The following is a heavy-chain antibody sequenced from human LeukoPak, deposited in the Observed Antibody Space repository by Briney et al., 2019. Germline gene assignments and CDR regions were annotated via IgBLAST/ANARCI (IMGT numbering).Heavy chain of an antibody. CDR3: AGDLSFTGYSSSWVGYNWFDP. CDR2: IIPIFGTA. Sequence: GASVKVSCKASGGTFSSYAISWVRQAPGQGLEWMGGIIPIFGTANYAQKFQGRVTITADESTSTAYMELSSLRSEDTAVYYCAGDLSFTGYSSSWVGYNWFDPWGQGTLVTVSS. D-gene: IGHD6-13*01. V-gene: IGHV1-69*13. J-gene: IGHJ5*02. CDR1: GGTFSSYA.